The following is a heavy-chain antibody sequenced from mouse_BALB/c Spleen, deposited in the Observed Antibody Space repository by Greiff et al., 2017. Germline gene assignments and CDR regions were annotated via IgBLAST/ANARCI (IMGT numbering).Heavy chain of an antibody. J-gene: IGHJ4*01. CDR2: IYPGDGDT. CDR1: GYTFTSYW. V-gene: IGHV1-87*01. Sequence: VQLQESGAELSRPGASVKLSCKASGYTFTSYWMQWVKQRPGQGLEWIGAIYPGDGDTRYTQKFKGKATLTADKSSSTAYMQLSSLASEDSAVYYCARDGPAMDYWGQGTSVTVSS. D-gene: IGHD2-3*01. CDR3: ARDGPAMDY.